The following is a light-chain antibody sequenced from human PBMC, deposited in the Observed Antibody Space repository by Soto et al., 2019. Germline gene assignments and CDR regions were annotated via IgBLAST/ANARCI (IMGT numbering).Light chain of an antibody. CDR3: SSYISTSTSV. Sequence: QSALTQPPSVSGSPGQSVTISCSGTSSDVGSYDRVSWSWYQQSPGTAPKLIIYEVSDRPSGVPDRFSGSKSGDTASLTISGLQAEDEADYYCSSYISTSTSVFGTGTKVTV. CDR2: EVS. J-gene: IGLJ1*01. V-gene: IGLV2-18*02. CDR1: SSDVGSYDR.